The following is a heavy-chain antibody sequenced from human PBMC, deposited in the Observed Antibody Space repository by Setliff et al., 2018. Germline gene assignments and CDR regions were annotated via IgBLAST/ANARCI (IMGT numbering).Heavy chain of an antibody. CDR2: VYPSDSDT. Sequence: GESLKISCQGSGYTFTNYWIGWVRQKPGKGLEWMGVVYPSDSDTRYSPSFQGQVAFSADKSIGTAFLQWNSLKASDTAVYYCARLGTADAFDIWGQGTMVTVSS. V-gene: IGHV5-51*01. D-gene: IGHD2-21*02. J-gene: IGHJ3*02. CDR3: ARLGTADAFDI. CDR1: GYTFTNYW.